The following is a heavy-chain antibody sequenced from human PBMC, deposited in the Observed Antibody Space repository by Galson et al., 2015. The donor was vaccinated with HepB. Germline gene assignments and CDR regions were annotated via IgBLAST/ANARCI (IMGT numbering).Heavy chain of an antibody. CDR1: GYTFTSYD. Sequence: SVKVSCKASGYTFTSYDINWVRQATGQGLEWMGWMNPNSGNTGYAQEFQGRVTMTRNTSISTAYMELSSLRSEDTAVYYCARLGDYYYDSSGYRRGAPPGGPATDGYWGQGTLVTVSS. D-gene: IGHD3-22*01. CDR3: ARLGDYYYDSSGYRRGAPPGGPATDGY. J-gene: IGHJ4*02. V-gene: IGHV1-8*01. CDR2: MNPNSGNT.